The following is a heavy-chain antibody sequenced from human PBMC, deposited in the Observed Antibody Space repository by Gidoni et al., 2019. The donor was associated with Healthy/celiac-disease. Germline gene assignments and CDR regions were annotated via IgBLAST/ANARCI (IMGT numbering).Heavy chain of an antibody. CDR1: GFTLSSYW. CDR3: ASVRSKREYFDY. D-gene: IGHD4-17*01. J-gene: IGHJ4*02. V-gene: IGHV3-7*01. Sequence: EVQLVESGGGLVQPGGSLRLSCAASGFTLSSYWMSWVRQAPGKGLEWVANIKQDGSEKYYVDSVKGRFTISRDNAKNSLYLQMNSLRAEDTAVYYCASVRSKREYFDYWGQGTLVTVSS. CDR2: IKQDGSEK.